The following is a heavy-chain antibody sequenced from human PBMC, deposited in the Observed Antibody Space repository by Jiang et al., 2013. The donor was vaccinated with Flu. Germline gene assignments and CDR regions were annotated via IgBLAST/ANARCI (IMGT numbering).Heavy chain of an antibody. J-gene: IGHJ6*02. CDR1: GFTFSRHG. V-gene: IGHV3-33*08. CDR2: IWYDGSNK. CDR3: ARGGYSGYNIRLWDSYGMDV. D-gene: IGHD5-12*01. Sequence: VQLVESGGGVVQPGRSLRLSCAASGFTFSRHGMHWVRQAPGKGLEWVAVIWYDGSNKYYADSVKGRITISRDNSKKTLYLQMNSLRAEDTAVYYCARGGYSGYNIRLWDSYGMDVWGQGTTVTVSS.